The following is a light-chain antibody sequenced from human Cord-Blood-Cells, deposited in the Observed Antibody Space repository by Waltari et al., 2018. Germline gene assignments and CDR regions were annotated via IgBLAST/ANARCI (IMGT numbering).Light chain of an antibody. CDR3: SSYAGSNNFVV. Sequence: QSALTQPPSASGSPGQSVTISCTGTSSDVGGYNYVSWYQQHPGKAPKLMIYEVSKRPSGVPDRFSGAKSGNTASLNVSVLQAEEEAEYYCSSYAGSNNFVVFGGGTQLTVL. CDR2: EVS. J-gene: IGLJ2*01. CDR1: SSDVGGYNY. V-gene: IGLV2-8*01.